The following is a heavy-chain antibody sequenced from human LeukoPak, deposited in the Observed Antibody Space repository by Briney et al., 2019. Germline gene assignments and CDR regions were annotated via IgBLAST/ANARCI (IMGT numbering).Heavy chain of an antibody. D-gene: IGHD6-19*01. CDR2: MNPNSGNT. J-gene: IGHJ5*02. V-gene: IGHV1-8*01. CDR1: GYTFTSYD. CDR3: ARGLSGWWDDWFDP. Sequence: ASVKVSCKASGYTFTSYDINWVRQATGQGLEWMGWMNPNSGNTGYAQKFQGRVTLTRNTSISTAYMELSSLRSEDTAVYYCARGLSGWWDDWFDPWGQGTLVTVSS.